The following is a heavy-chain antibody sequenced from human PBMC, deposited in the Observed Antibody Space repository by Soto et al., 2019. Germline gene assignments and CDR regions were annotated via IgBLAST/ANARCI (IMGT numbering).Heavy chain of an antibody. CDR3: ARHLNYELFGLDY. CDR1: GGSISSSSYY. J-gene: IGHJ4*02. V-gene: IGHV4-39*01. Sequence: QLQLQESGPGLVKPSETLSLTCTVSGGSISSSSYYWGWIRQPPGKGLEWIGSIYYSGSTYYNPSLKSRVTISVDTSKNQFSLKLSSVTAADTAVYYCARHLNYELFGLDYWGQGTLVTVSS. CDR2: IYYSGST. D-gene: IGHD3-3*01.